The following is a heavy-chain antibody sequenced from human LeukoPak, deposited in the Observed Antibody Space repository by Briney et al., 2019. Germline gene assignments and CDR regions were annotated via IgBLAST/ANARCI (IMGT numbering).Heavy chain of an antibody. J-gene: IGHJ4*02. Sequence: SVKVSCKASGGTFSSYTISWVRQAPGQGLEWMGRIIPILGIANYAQKFQGRVTITADKSTSTAYMELSSLRSEDTAVYYCARGIVYGGNTRYFDYWGQGTLVTVST. CDR2: IIPILGIA. CDR3: ARGIVYGGNTRYFDY. V-gene: IGHV1-69*02. CDR1: GGTFSSYT. D-gene: IGHD4-23*01.